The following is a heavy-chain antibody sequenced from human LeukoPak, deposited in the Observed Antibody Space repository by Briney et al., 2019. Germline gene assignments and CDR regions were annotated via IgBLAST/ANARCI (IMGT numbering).Heavy chain of an antibody. CDR2: IIPTFGTA. D-gene: IGHD6-19*01. V-gene: IGHV1-69*05. J-gene: IGHJ5*02. CDR1: GGTFSSYA. CDR3: AREDAIAVAATTGWFDP. Sequence: GASVKVSCKASGGTFSSYAISWVRQAPGQGLEWMGGIIPTFGTANYARKFQGRVTITTDESTSTAYMELSSLRSEDTAVYYCAREDAIAVAATTGWFDPWGQGTLVTVSS.